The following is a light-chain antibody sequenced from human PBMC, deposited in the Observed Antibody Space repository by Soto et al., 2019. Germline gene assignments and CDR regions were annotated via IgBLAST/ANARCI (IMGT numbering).Light chain of an antibody. CDR3: QQYDSYSSGP. V-gene: IGKV1-5*01. CDR1: QTINSC. J-gene: IGKJ1*01. Sequence: DIQMTQSPSTLSASVGDRVTITCRASQTINSCLAWYQQKPGKAPKVLIFDASSLKTGVPSRFSGSGSGTEFTLTISNLQPDDFATSYCQQYDSYSSGPFGQGTKVDIK. CDR2: DAS.